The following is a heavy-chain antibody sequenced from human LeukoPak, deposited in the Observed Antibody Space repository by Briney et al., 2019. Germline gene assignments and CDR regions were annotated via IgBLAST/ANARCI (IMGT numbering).Heavy chain of an antibody. Sequence: PSGTLSLTCAVSGGSISSSNWWSWVRQPPGKGLEWIGEIYHSGSTNYNPSLKRRVTISVDKSKNQFSLKLSSVTAADTAVYYCARDKTTVTTRSYYYYYMDVWGKGTTVTVSS. V-gene: IGHV4-4*02. D-gene: IGHD4-17*01. CDR2: IYHSGST. CDR1: GGSISSSNW. CDR3: ARDKTTVTTRSYYYYYMDV. J-gene: IGHJ6*03.